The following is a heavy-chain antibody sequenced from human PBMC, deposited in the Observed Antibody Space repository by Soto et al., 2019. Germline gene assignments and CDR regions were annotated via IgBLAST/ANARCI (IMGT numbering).Heavy chain of an antibody. CDR2: IDSSTKYT. CDR1: GFTFRDYY. Sequence: QVQLVESGGGLVRPGGSLRRSCEASGFTFRDYYMTWFRQAPGKGLEWLSYIDSSTKYTNYADSVKGRFTLSRDNAKNSLYLQLNSLRADATAVYYCAREYYYTMDVWGQGTMVTVSS. V-gene: IGHV3-11*05. J-gene: IGHJ6*02. CDR3: AREYYYTMDV.